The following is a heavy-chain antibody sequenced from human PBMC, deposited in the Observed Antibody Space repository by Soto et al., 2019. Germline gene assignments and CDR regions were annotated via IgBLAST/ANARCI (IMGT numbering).Heavy chain of an antibody. D-gene: IGHD6-13*01. CDR3: VASLAASGLNWLGP. CDR2: IFANGHT. Sequence: SETLSLTCIVSGGSISEKYWNWVRQPPGKGLEWIGLIFANGHTDYNPSLKSRVTMSVDASKNQFSLRLTSMTAADTAVYYCVASLAASGLNWLGPWGRGTLVTVSS. CDR1: GGSISEKY. J-gene: IGHJ5*02. V-gene: IGHV4-4*07.